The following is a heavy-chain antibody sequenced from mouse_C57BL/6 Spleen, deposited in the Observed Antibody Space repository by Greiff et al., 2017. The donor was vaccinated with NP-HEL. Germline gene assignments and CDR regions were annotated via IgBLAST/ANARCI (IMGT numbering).Heavy chain of an antibody. Sequence: VMLVESGPGLVQPSQSLSITCTVSGFSLTSYGVHWVRQSPGKGLEWLGVIWSGGSTDYNAAFISRLSISKDNSKSQVFFKMNSLQADDTAIYYCARTGYSEAWFAYWGQGTLVTVSA. D-gene: IGHD2-12*01. CDR3: ARTGYSEAWFAY. CDR2: IWSGGST. CDR1: GFSLTSYG. V-gene: IGHV2-2*01. J-gene: IGHJ3*01.